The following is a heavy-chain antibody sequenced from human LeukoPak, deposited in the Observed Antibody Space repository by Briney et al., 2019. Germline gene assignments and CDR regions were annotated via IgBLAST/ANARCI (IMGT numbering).Heavy chain of an antibody. J-gene: IGHJ5*02. CDR3: ARGRDLGYCSSTSCYREGRFDP. D-gene: IGHD2-2*02. CDR2: IIPIFGTA. CDR1: GGTFSSYA. Sequence: SVKVSCKASGGTFSSYAISWVRQAPGQGLEWMGGIIPIFGTANYAQKFQGRVTITADESTSTAYMELSSLRSEDTAVYYCARGRDLGYCSSTSCYREGRFDPWGQGTLVTVSS. V-gene: IGHV1-69*01.